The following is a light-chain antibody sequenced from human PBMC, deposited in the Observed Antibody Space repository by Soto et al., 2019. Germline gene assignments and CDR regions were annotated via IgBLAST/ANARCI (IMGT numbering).Light chain of an antibody. CDR1: QSVSRY. V-gene: IGKV3-11*01. J-gene: IGKJ5*01. Sequence: EIVLTQSPATLSLSPGERATLSCRASQSVSRYLAWYQQKPGQAPRLLMYDTSIRATGIPARFSGSGSGTDFTLTISSLEPEDFAVYYCQQRSFWITFGQRTRREIK. CDR3: QQRSFWIT. CDR2: DTS.